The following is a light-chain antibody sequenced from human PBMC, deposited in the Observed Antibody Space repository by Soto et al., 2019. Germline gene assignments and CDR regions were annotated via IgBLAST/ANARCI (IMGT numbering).Light chain of an antibody. J-gene: IGKJ5*01. V-gene: IGKV3-11*01. Sequence: EILLTQSPGSLSVFPGERATLSCRASQSVSSYLAWYQQRPGQAPRLLIYDASNRAAGIPARFSGSGSGTDFTLTISSLEPEDFAIYYCQQRQYWPPITFGQGTRLEIK. CDR3: QQRQYWPPIT. CDR2: DAS. CDR1: QSVSSY.